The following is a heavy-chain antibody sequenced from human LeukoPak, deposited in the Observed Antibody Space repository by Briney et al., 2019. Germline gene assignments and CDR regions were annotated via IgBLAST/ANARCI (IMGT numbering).Heavy chain of an antibody. CDR3: ARLPFGGYDLRWYYFDY. CDR1: GYTFTSYD. D-gene: IGHD5-12*01. J-gene: IGHJ4*02. V-gene: IGHV1-8*01. CDR2: MNPNSGNT. Sequence: ASVKVSCKASGYTFTSYDINWVRQATGQGLEWMGWMNPNSGNTGYAQKFQGRVTMTRNTSISTAYMELSSLRSEDTAVYYCARLPFGGYDLRWYYFDYWGQGTLVTVSS.